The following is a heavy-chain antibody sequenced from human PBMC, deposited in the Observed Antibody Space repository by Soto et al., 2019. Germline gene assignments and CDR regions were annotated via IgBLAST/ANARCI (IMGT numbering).Heavy chain of an antibody. CDR2: ISYDGSNK. V-gene: IGHV3-30*18. D-gene: IGHD6-13*01. J-gene: IGHJ4*02. Sequence: GGSLRLSCAASGFTFSSYGMHWVRQAPGKGLEWVAVISYDGSNKYYADSVKGRFTISRDNSRNTLYLQMNSLRAEDTAVYYCAKDPVPLGPGQQLWYPSPPDYWGQGTLVTVSS. CDR3: AKDPVPLGPGQQLWYPSPPDY. CDR1: GFTFSSYG.